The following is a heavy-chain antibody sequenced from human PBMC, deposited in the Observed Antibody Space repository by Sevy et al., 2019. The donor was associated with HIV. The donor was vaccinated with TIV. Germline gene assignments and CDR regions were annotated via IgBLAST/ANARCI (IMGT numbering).Heavy chain of an antibody. J-gene: IGHJ2*01. V-gene: IGHV3-7*03. CDR2: IRQDGSEK. D-gene: IGHD3-22*01. CDR3: ARDRRGDSSGYYYWYFDL. Sequence: GGSLRLSCGASGFTFSRYWMSWVRQAPGKGLEWVANIRQDGSEKYNVDSVKGRFTISRDNAKKSLYLQMNSLRAEDTAVYYCARDRRGDSSGYYYWYFDLWGRGTLVTVSS. CDR1: GFTFSRYW.